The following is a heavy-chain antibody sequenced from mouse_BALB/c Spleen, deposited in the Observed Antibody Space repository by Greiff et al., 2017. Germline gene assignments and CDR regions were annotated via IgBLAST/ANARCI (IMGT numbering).Heavy chain of an antibody. J-gene: IGHJ4*01. D-gene: IGHD2-1*01. V-gene: IGHV5-6-3*01. CDR2: INSNGGST. Sequence: EVQGVESGGGLVQPGGSLKLSCAASGFTFSSYGMSWVRQTPDKRLELVATINSNGGSTYYPDSVKGRFTISRDNAKNTLYLQMSSLKSEDTAMYYCARDGNYPYAMDYWGQGTSVTVSS. CDR1: GFTFSSYG. CDR3: ARDGNYPYAMDY.